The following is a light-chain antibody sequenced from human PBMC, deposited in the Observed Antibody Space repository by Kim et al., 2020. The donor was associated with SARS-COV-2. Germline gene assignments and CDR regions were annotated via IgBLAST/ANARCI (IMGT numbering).Light chain of an antibody. J-gene: IGLJ2*01. Sequence: SAAVGQRVRSAGRGNKIRSKNGHRHRRKQGQVLGMVNYSERNRASGIRERCSGSNSGNTATLTMSRAQAGDEADYYGQVGDSSTVVFGGGTKLTVL. CDR2: SER. CDR1: KIRSKN. CDR3: QVGDSSTVV. V-gene: IGLV3-9*01.